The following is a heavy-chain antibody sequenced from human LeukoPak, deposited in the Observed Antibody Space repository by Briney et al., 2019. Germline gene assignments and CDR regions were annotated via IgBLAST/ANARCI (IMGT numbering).Heavy chain of an antibody. D-gene: IGHD6-19*01. CDR2: ISAIGYTT. V-gene: IGHV3-23*01. CDR3: AQDYSSGCYIDH. Sequence: GGSLRLSCAASGFTLSNYAMSWVRQAPGKGLEWVSGISAIGYTTYYADSVKGRFTISRDNSKNTLHLQMNSLRAEDTAVYYCAQDYSSGCYIDHWGQGTLVTVSS. J-gene: IGHJ4*02. CDR1: GFTLSNYA.